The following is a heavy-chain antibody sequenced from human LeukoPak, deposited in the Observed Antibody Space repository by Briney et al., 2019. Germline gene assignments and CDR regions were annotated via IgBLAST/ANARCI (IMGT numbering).Heavy chain of an antibody. J-gene: IGHJ3*02. D-gene: IGHD3-22*01. CDR2: ISGYHGNT. CDR3: ARPNYYDNSGAAFDI. Sequence: GASVKVSCKASGYTFTNYDISWVRQAPGQGLELMGWISGYHGNTNYAQKFQGRVTMTTDTSTSTAYMELRGLRSDDTAVYYCARPNYYDNSGAAFDIWGQGTMVTVSS. CDR1: GYTFTNYD. V-gene: IGHV1-18*01.